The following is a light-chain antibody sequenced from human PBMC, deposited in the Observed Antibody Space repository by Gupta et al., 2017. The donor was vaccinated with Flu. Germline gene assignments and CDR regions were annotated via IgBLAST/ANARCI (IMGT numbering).Light chain of an antibody. J-gene: IGKJ3*01. CDR3: QQYNNWPPVT. Sequence: EIVMTQSPATLSVSPGERATLSCRASQSVSSNLAWYQQKPGQAPRLLIYGASTRATGIPAEFSGSGSGTEFTLTISSLQAEDFAVYYCQQYNNWPPVTFGPGTKVDIK. CDR1: QSVSSN. CDR2: GAS. V-gene: IGKV3-15*01.